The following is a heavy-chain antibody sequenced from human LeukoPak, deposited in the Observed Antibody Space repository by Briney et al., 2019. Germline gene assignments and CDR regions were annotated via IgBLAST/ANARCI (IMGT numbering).Heavy chain of an antibody. CDR1: GYTFSAYG. J-gene: IGHJ4*02. CDR2: TSGTGYNT. D-gene: IGHD2-2*01. CDR3: ARSQCPDSTSCYYSFYFDF. V-gene: IGHV1-18*01. Sequence: ASVKVSCKASGYTFSAYGITWVRQAPGQGLEWMAWTSGTGYNTDYTQRFQGRVSVTTDTSTSTAYMEVRSLRSEDTAIYYCARSQCPDSTSCYYSFYFDFWGQGTPVTVSS.